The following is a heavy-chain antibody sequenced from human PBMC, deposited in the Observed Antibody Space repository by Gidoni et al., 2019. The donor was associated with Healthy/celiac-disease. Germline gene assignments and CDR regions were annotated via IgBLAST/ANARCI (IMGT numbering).Heavy chain of an antibody. Sequence: QVQLQQWGAGLLKPSETLSLTCAVYGGSFSGYYWSWIRQPPGKGLEWIGEINHSGSTNYNPSLKSRVTISVDTSKNQFSLKLSSVTAADTAVYYCARGGAVAGTRGWYYFDYWGQGTLVTVSS. V-gene: IGHV4-34*01. D-gene: IGHD6-19*01. CDR3: ARGGAVAGTRGWYYFDY. CDR2: INHSGST. J-gene: IGHJ4*02. CDR1: GGSFSGYY.